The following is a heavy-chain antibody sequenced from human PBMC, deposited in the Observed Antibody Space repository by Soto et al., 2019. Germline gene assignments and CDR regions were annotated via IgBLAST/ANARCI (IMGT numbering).Heavy chain of an antibody. Sequence: GESLKISCKGSGYSFTSYWIGWVRQMPGKGLEWMGIIYPGDSDTRYSPSFQGQVTISADKSISTAYLQWSSLKASDTAMYYCARLSRYDFWSGYYGGPDYWGRGTLVTVSS. CDR3: ARLSRYDFWSGYYGGPDY. J-gene: IGHJ4*02. CDR1: GYSFTSYW. D-gene: IGHD3-3*01. V-gene: IGHV5-51*01. CDR2: IYPGDSDT.